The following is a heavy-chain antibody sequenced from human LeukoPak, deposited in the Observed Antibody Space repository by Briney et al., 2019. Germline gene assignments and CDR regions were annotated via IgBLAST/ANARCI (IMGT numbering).Heavy chain of an antibody. J-gene: IGHJ5*02. D-gene: IGHD5-18*01. V-gene: IGHV5-51*01. Sequence: GESLKISCKGSGYSFTSYWIGWVRQMPGKGLEWMGIIYPGDSDTRYSPSFQGQVTISADKSISTAYLQWSSLKASDTAMYYCARLEGQASYGAYNWFDPWGQGTLVTVSS. CDR1: GYSFTSYW. CDR3: ARLEGQASYGAYNWFDP. CDR2: IYPGDSDT.